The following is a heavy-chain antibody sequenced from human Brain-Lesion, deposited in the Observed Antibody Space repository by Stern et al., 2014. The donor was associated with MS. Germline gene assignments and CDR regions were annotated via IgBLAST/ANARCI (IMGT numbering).Heavy chain of an antibody. Sequence: VHLVESGAEVKKPGASVKVSCKPSGYTFTSYAITWVRQAPGQGLEWMGWISTYNGNTNYVQKLQGRVTMTTDTSTSTAYMELRSLRSDDTAVYYCARGHTSGYYNFDYWGQGTLVTVS. J-gene: IGHJ4*02. CDR3: ARGHTSGYYNFDY. CDR1: GYTFTSYA. V-gene: IGHV1-18*01. D-gene: IGHD3-22*01. CDR2: ISTYNGNT.